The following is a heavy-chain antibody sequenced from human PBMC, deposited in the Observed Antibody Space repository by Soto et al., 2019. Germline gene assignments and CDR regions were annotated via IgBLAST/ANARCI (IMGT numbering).Heavy chain of an antibody. Sequence: QVQLQQWGAGLLKPSETLSLTCAVYGGSFSGYYWSWIRQPPGKGLEWIGEINHSGSTNYNPSLKSRVTISVDTSKNQFSLKLSSVTAAGTAVYYCARPSGSSGYGYFDYWGQGTLVTVSS. CDR3: ARPSGSSGYGYFDY. V-gene: IGHV4-34*01. CDR2: INHSGST. J-gene: IGHJ4*02. CDR1: GGSFSGYY. D-gene: IGHD3-22*01.